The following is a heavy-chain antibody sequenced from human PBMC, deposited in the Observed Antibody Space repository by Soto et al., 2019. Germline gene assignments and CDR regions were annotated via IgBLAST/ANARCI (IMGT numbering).Heavy chain of an antibody. CDR2: INPSGGSA. Sequence: SVNVSYKASVYTFTSYYMNWVRQAPGQGLEWMGIINPSGGSASYAQKFQGRVTMTRDTSTSTVYMELSSLRSEDTAVYYCARSQRRGYYYGSGSYYNGYWFDPWGQGTLVTV. D-gene: IGHD3-10*01. V-gene: IGHV1-46*01. CDR3: ARSQRRGYYYGSGSYYNGYWFDP. CDR1: VYTFTSYY. J-gene: IGHJ5*02.